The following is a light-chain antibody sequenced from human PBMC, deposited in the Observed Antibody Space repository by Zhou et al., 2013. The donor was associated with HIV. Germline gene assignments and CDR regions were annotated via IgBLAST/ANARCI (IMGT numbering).Light chain of an antibody. CDR2: EAS. CDR1: QSVGAF. J-gene: IGKJ4*01. Sequence: DIVLTQSPATLSLSPGQRATLSCRASQSVGAFLAWYQHKPGQSPRLLIYEASTRATGVPARFSGSGYGTDFTLTISSLEPEDFAVYYCQQRSNWLLSFGGGTKVEVK. CDR3: QQRSNWLLS. V-gene: IGKV3-11*01.